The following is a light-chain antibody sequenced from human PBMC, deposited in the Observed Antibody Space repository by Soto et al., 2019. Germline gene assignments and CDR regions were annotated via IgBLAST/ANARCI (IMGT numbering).Light chain of an antibody. Sequence: SQLPASLAVYLGERATITCTSSQSVLYSSNNRSYLAWYQQKPGQPPKLLIYWASTRESGVPDRFSGSGSGTEFTLTISSLQADDFAIYYCQHYHSYSQAFGQGTKVDIK. CDR2: WAS. V-gene: IGKV4-1*01. CDR1: QSVLYSSNNRSY. J-gene: IGKJ1*01. CDR3: QHYHSYSQA.